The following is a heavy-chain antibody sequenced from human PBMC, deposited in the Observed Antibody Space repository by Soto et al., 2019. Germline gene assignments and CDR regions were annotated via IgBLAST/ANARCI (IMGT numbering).Heavy chain of an antibody. Sequence: QVHLQESGPGLVKPSETMSLTCTASGASIRNFYWNWVRQFPGKGLEWIGHIYNGERTNYNPSLTSRVTVSVDSSKSQSSLKVISVTVEDTAVYYCAQTTGWPGFDYWGQGSMFAVSS. J-gene: IGHJ4*02. CDR2: IYNGERT. CDR3: AQTTGWPGFDY. CDR1: GASIRNFY. V-gene: IGHV4-59*01. D-gene: IGHD6-19*01.